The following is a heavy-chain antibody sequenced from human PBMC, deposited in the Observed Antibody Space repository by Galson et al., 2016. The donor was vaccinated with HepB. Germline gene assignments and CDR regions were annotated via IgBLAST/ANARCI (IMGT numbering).Heavy chain of an antibody. D-gene: IGHD3-22*01. CDR3: ARDLRDYYDNSGYYLFDY. CDR1: GGTFSSYA. V-gene: IGHV1-69*13. Sequence: SVKVSCKASGGTFSSYAISWVRQAPGQGLEWMGGIIPIFDTANYAQKFQGRVTITADESTSTAYMELSSLRSEDTAVYYCARDLRDYYDNSGYYLFDYWGQGTLVTVSS. CDR2: IIPIFDTA. J-gene: IGHJ4*02.